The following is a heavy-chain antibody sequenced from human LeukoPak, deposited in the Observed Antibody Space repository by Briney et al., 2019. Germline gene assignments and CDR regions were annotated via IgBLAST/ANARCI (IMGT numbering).Heavy chain of an antibody. CDR2: IIPIFGTA. V-gene: IGHV1-69*13. D-gene: IGHD3/OR15-3a*01. J-gene: IGHJ4*02. CDR1: GGTFSSYA. CDR3: ARRTGLSGLVDY. Sequence: SVKVSCKASGGTFSSYAISWVRQAPGQGLEWMGGIIPIFGTANYAQKFQGRVTITADESTSTAYMELSSLRSEDTAVYYCARRTGLSGLVDYWGQGTLVTFSS.